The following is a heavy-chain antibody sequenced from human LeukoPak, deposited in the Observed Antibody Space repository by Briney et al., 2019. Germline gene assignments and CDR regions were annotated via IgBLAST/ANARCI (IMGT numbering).Heavy chain of an antibody. J-gene: IGHJ2*01. CDR2: ISWNSGSI. CDR3: AKDSTDWYFDL. D-gene: IGHD4-17*01. Sequence: QSGGSLRLSCAASGFTFDDYAMHWARQAPGKGLEWVSGISWNSGSIGYADSVKGRFTISRDNAKNSLYLQMISLRAEDTAFYYCAKDSTDWYFDLWGRGTLVTVSS. V-gene: IGHV3-9*01. CDR1: GFTFDDYA.